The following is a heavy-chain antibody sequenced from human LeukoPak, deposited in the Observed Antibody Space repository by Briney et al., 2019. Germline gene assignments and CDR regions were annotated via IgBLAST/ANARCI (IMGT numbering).Heavy chain of an antibody. Sequence: GGSLRLSCAASGFTFSSYSMNWVRQAPGKGLEWVSSISSSSSYIYYADSVKGRFTISRDNSKNTLYLQMNSLRAEDTAVYYCAKDGDMAAAGTGIYFQHWGQGTLVTVSS. CDR3: AKDGDMAAAGTGIYFQH. D-gene: IGHD6-13*01. J-gene: IGHJ1*01. CDR2: ISSSSSYI. CDR1: GFTFSSYS. V-gene: IGHV3-21*04.